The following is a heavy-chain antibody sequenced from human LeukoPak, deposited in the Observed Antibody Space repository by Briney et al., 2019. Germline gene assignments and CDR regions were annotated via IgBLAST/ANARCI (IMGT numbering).Heavy chain of an antibody. CDR3: TTDRVSSAGRVY. J-gene: IGHJ4*02. V-gene: IGHV3-15*01. D-gene: IGHD6-19*01. CDR1: GFTFSNAW. Sequence: GGSLRLSCAASGFTFSNAWMSWVRQAPGKGLEWVGRIKSKTDGATTDYAAPVKGRFTISRDDSKNTLYLQMNSLKTEDTAVYYCTTDRVSSAGRVYWGQGTLVTVSS. CDR2: IKSKTDGATT.